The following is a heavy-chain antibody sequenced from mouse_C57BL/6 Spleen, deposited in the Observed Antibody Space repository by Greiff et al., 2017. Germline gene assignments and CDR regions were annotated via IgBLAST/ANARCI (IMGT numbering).Heavy chain of an antibody. CDR2: IYPRSGNT. J-gene: IGHJ3*01. CDR3: ARKEYDYPAGFAY. V-gene: IGHV1-81*01. Sequence: QVHVKQSGAELARPGASVKLSCKASGYTFTSYGISWVKQRTGQGLEWIGEIYPRSGNTYYNEKFKGKATLTADKSSSTAYMELRSLTSEDSAVYFCARKEYDYPAGFAYWGQGTLVTVSA. CDR1: GYTFTSYG. D-gene: IGHD2-4*01.